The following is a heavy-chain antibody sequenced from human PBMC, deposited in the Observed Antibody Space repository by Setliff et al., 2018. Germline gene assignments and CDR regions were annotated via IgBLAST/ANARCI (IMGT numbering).Heavy chain of an antibody. D-gene: IGHD3-10*01. CDR1: GFTFSTYS. CDR3: ARAKGKTMATQYFDY. J-gene: IGHJ4*02. V-gene: IGHV3-21*01. Sequence: PGGSLRLSCAASGFTFSTYSLIWVRQAPGTGLEWVSSISPSSSHIYYADSAEGRFTISRDNAKNSLYLQLNSLRAEDTAVYYCARAKGKTMATQYFDYWGQGTLVTVSS. CDR2: ISPSSSHI.